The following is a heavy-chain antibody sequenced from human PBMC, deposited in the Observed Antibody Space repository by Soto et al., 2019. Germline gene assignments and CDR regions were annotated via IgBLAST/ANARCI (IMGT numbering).Heavy chain of an antibody. V-gene: IGHV3-30*18. D-gene: IGHD6-19*01. Sequence: GGSLRLSCAASGFTFSSYGMHWVRQAPGKGLEWVAVISYDGSNKYYADSVKGRFTISRDNSKNTLYLQMNSLRAEDTAVYYCAKVKAVAGYYYYGKDVWGQGTTVTVSS. CDR2: ISYDGSNK. CDR1: GFTFSSYG. CDR3: AKVKAVAGYYYYGKDV. J-gene: IGHJ6*02.